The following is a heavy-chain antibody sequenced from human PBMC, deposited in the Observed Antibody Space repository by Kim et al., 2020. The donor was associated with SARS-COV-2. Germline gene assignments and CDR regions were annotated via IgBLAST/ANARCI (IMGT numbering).Heavy chain of an antibody. CDR3: ARVAAAGSDY. V-gene: IGHV4-34*01. CDR2: INHSGST. D-gene: IGHD6-13*01. CDR1: GGSFSGYY. J-gene: IGHJ4*02. Sequence: SETLSLTCAVYGGSFSGYYWSWIRQPPGKGLEWIGEINHSGSTNYNPSLKSRVTISVDTSKNQFSLKLSSVTAADTAVYYCARVAAAGSDYWGQGTLVTVSS.